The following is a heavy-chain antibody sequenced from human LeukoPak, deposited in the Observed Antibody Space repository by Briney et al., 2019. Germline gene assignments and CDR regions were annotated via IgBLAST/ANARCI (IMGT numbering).Heavy chain of an antibody. CDR3: AKGLNVDTAMVTN. J-gene: IGHJ4*02. CDR2: IWYDGSNK. D-gene: IGHD5-18*01. CDR1: GFTFSSYG. V-gene: IGHV3-33*06. Sequence: PGGSLRLSCAASGFTFSSYGMHWVRQAPGKGVEWVAVIWYDGSNKYYADSVKGRFTISRDNSKNTLYLQMNSLRAEDTAVYYCAKGLNVDTAMVTNWGQGTLVTVSS.